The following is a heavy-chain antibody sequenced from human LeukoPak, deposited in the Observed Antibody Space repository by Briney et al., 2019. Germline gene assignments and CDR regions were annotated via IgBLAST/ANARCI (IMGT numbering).Heavy chain of an antibody. D-gene: IGHD5-18*01. V-gene: IGHV1-69*02. CDR1: GGTFSSYT. Sequence: SVKVSCKASGGTFSSYTISWVRQVPGQGLEWMGRIIPILGIANYAQKFQGRVTITADKSTSTAYMELSSLRSEDTAVYYCAKTAERGYSDYWGQGTLVTVSS. CDR2: IIPILGIA. CDR3: AKTAERGYSDY. J-gene: IGHJ4*02.